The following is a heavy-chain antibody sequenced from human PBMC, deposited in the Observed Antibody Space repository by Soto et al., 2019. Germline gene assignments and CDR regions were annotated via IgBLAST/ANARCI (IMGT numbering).Heavy chain of an antibody. J-gene: IGHJ4*02. CDR2: IYYSGST. Sequence: QVQLQESGPGLVKPSETLSLTCTVSGGSVSSGSYYWSWIRQPPGKGLEWIGYIYYSGSTNYNPSLKSRVTISVDTSKNQFSLKLSSVTAADTAVYYCAIDRDYGDFNFDYWGQGTLVTVSS. D-gene: IGHD4-17*01. CDR1: GGSVSSGSYY. V-gene: IGHV4-61*01. CDR3: AIDRDYGDFNFDY.